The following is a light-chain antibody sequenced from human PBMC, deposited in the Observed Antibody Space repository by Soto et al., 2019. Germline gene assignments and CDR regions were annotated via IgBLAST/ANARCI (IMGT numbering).Light chain of an antibody. J-gene: IGLJ1*01. V-gene: IGLV2-14*01. Sequence: QSVLTQPASVSGSPGQSITISCTGTSSDVGGYNYVSWYQQYPGKAPKLMIYDVSYRPSGVSNRFSGSKSGNTASLTISGLQAEDEADYYCSSHTSSSTYVVRTGTKVT. CDR1: SSDVGGYNY. CDR2: DVS. CDR3: SSHTSSSTYV.